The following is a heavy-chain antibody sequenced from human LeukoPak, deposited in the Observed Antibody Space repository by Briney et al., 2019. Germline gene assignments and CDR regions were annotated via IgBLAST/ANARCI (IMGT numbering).Heavy chain of an antibody. CDR2: ISTYNGNT. J-gene: IGHJ6*03. CDR3: ALPAKGAFFYYYMEV. Sequence: ASVKVSCKASAYTFPNYGITWVRQAPGRGLEWMACISTYNGNTQYAQKFQGRVTMTTDTPTKTVYMELRSLTSNDTAVYYCALPAKGAFFYYYMEVWGKGTTVTVSS. CDR1: AYTFPNYG. D-gene: IGHD2-2*01. V-gene: IGHV1-18*01.